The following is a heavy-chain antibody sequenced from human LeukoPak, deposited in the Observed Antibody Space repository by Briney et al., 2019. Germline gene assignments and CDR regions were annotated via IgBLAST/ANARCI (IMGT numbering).Heavy chain of an antibody. CDR3: AREGPVAVAGLDY. V-gene: IGHV1-18*01. CDR2: ISAYNGNT. Sequence: ASVKVFCKASGYTFTNYGISWVRQAPGQGLEWVGWISAYNGNTNYAQNLQDRVTMTTDTSTSAAYMELRSLISDDTAVYYCAREGPVAVAGLDYWGQGTLVTVSS. D-gene: IGHD6-19*01. CDR1: GYTFTNYG. J-gene: IGHJ4*02.